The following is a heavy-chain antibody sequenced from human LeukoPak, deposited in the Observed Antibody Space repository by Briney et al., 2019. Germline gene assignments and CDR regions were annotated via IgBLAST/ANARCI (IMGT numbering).Heavy chain of an antibody. CDR1: GFSLSTSGVG. D-gene: IGHD1-26*01. V-gene: IGHV2-5*01. CDR2: IYWNDDK. J-gene: IGHJ5*02. CDR3: AHIRGSPVPVPFRNWFDP. Sequence: SGPTLVNPTQTLTLTCTFSGFSLSTSGVGVGWIRQPPGKALEWLALIYWNDDKRYSPSLKSRLTITKDTSKNQVVLTMTNMDPVDTATYYCAHIRGSPVPVPFRNWFDPWGQGTLVTVSS.